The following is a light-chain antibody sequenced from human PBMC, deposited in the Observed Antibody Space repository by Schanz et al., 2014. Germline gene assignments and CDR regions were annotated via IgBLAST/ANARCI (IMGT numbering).Light chain of an antibody. Sequence: DIQMTQSPSTLSASVGDRITITCRASQSISEWLAWYQQKPGQAPNLLISEASTLESGVPSRFSGTGSGTEFTLTISSLHPDDFATYFCLHYNDFTSTFGQGTKLEIK. V-gene: IGKV1-5*03. J-gene: IGKJ2*01. CDR1: QSISEW. CDR3: LHYNDFTST. CDR2: EAS.